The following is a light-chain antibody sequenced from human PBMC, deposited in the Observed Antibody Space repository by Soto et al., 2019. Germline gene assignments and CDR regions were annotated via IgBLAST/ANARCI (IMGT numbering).Light chain of an antibody. CDR2: KAS. V-gene: IGKV1-5*03. J-gene: IGKJ1*01. CDR1: QNINGW. Sequence: IQMTQSPSTLSASVGDRVTITCRASQNINGWLAWYQQKPGKAPKLLIYKASTLKSGVPSRFSGSGSGTEFTLTTSSLQPDDFATYYCQHYNSYSEAFGQGTKVDIK. CDR3: QHYNSYSEA.